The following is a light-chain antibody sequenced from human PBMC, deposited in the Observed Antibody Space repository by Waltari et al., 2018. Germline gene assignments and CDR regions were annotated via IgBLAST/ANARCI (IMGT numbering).Light chain of an antibody. CDR1: ALPKLY. CDR3: QSADTNFANHVL. J-gene: IGLJ2*01. Sequence: SYDLTQPPSVSVSPGQTARITCSGDALPKLYSYWYQQKPGQATVLLIYKDTQRPSGSPERCSGSSSGTTVTLTISGVQAEDEADYYCQSADTNFANHVLFGGGTQLTVL. CDR2: KDT. V-gene: IGLV3-25*03.